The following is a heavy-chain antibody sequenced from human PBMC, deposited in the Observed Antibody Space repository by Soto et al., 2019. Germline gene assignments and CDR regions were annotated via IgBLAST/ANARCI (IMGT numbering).Heavy chain of an antibody. D-gene: IGHD3-10*01. CDR3: ARKPSRGSYYYYYGKDV. CDR2: IIPIFGTA. Sequence: SVKVSCKASGGTFSSYAISWVRQAPGQGLEWMGGIIPIFGTANYAQKFQGRVTITADESTSTAYMELSSLRSEDTAVYYCARKPSRGSYYYYYGKDVWGQGTTVTGSS. J-gene: IGHJ6*02. V-gene: IGHV1-69*13. CDR1: GGTFSSYA.